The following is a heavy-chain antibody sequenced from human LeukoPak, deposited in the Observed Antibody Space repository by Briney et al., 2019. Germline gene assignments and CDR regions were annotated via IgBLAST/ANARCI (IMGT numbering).Heavy chain of an antibody. CDR3: ARGGLGYCSGGSCGAFDI. V-gene: IGHV4-4*07. Sequence: KPSETLSLTCTVSGVSISSYYWSWIRQPAGKGLEWIGRIYTSGSTNYNPSLKSRVTMSVDTSKTQFSLKLSSVTAADTAVYYCARGGLGYCSGGSCGAFDIWGQGTMVTVSS. J-gene: IGHJ3*02. CDR1: GVSISSYY. CDR2: IYTSGST. D-gene: IGHD2-15*01.